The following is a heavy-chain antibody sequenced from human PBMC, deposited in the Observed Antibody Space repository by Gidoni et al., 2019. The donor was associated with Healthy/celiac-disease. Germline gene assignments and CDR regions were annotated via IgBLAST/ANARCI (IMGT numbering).Heavy chain of an antibody. D-gene: IGHD3-22*01. CDR2: ISGSGGST. CDR1: GFTFSSYA. CDR3: AKDRAYYYDSSGYTYWYFDL. V-gene: IGHV3-23*01. J-gene: IGHJ2*01. Sequence: EVQLLESGGGLVQPGGSLRLSCAASGFTFSSYAMSWVRQAPGKGLEGVSAISGSGGSTYYADSVKGRFTISRDNSKNTLYLQMNSLRAEDTAVYYCAKDRAYYYDSSGYTYWYFDLWGRGTLVTVSS.